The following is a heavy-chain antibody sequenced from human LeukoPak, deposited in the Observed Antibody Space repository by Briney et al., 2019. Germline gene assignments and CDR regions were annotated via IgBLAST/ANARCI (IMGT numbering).Heavy chain of an antibody. Sequence: PGGSLRLSCAASGFTFSDYYMSWIRQAPGKGLERVSYISDSSSYTNYADSVKGRFTISRDNAKNSLYLKMNSLRAEDTAVYYCARVHSGYSFDYWGQRTLVTVSS. CDR3: ARVHSGYSFDY. CDR1: GFTFSDYY. D-gene: IGHD3-22*01. CDR2: ISDSSSYT. V-gene: IGHV3-11*05. J-gene: IGHJ4*02.